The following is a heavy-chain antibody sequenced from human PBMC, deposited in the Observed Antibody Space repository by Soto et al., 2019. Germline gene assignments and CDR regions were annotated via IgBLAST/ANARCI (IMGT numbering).Heavy chain of an antibody. J-gene: IGHJ6*03. Sequence: ASVKVSCKASGYTFTSYDINWVRQATGQGLEWMGWMNPNSGNTGYAQKFQGRVTMTRNTSISTAYMELSSLRSEDTAVYYCARVGLCYYYYYMDVWGKGTTVTVSS. CDR2: MNPNSGNT. CDR3: ARVGLCYYYYYMDV. V-gene: IGHV1-8*01. CDR1: GYTFTSYD.